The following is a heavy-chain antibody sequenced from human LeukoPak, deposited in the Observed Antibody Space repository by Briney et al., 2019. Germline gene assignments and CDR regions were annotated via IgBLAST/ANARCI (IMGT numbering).Heavy chain of an antibody. Sequence: GGSLRLSCAISGITTSSDYMSWVRQAPGKGLEWVSVIYSDGNKYYADSVKGRFTISRDNSMNTLYLQMNSLRDEDTAVYYCARGGGAFCGGDCYRNFDYWGQGTLVTVSS. V-gene: IGHV3-66*01. CDR3: ARGGGAFCGGDCYRNFDY. CDR2: IYSDGNK. J-gene: IGHJ4*02. CDR1: GITTSSDY. D-gene: IGHD2-21*02.